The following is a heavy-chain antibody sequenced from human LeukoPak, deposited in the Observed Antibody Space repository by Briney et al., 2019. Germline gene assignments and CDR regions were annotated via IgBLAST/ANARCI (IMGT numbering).Heavy chain of an antibody. CDR3: APRQEGSGSWYRIN. J-gene: IGHJ4*02. Sequence: GGSLRLSCAASGFTFSDYYMSWIRQAPGKGLEWVSYISSSSSYTNYADSVKGRFTISRDNTKNTLYLQMNSLRAEDTAIYYYAPRQEGSGSWYRINWGQGTLVTVSS. D-gene: IGHD6-13*01. V-gene: IGHV3-11*03. CDR1: GFTFSDYY. CDR2: ISSSSSYT.